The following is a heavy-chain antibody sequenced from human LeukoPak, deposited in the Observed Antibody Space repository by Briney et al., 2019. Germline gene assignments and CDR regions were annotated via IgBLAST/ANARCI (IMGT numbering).Heavy chain of an antibody. CDR3: ARGVVMDV. D-gene: IGHD2-15*01. Sequence: GGSLRLSXAASGFTFSNYELNWVRQAPGKGVEWVSYISSSGSIIYYADSVKGRFTISRDDAKNSLYLQMNSLRAEDTAVYYCARGVVMDVWGKGTTVTVSS. CDR2: ISSSGSII. J-gene: IGHJ6*04. V-gene: IGHV3-48*03. CDR1: GFTFSNYE.